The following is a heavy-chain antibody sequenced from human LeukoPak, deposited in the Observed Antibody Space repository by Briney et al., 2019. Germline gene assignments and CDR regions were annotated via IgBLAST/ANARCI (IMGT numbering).Heavy chain of an antibody. Sequence: GGSLRLSCAASGFTFSRYWMHWVRQVPGTGLEWVSRLNEDGRTTTYADSVQGRFTIYRDDSQNTLYFQMNSLRAEDAALYYCARDLGGIAGSWGQGALVTVSS. CDR2: LNEDGRTT. CDR1: GFTFSRYW. CDR3: ARDLGGIAGS. V-gene: IGHV3-74*01. J-gene: IGHJ1*01. D-gene: IGHD1-26*01.